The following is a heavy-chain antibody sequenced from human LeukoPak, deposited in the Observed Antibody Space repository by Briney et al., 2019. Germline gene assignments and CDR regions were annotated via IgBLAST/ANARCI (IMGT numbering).Heavy chain of an antibody. CDR3: ARVLSGWYLYYYYYMDV. CDR2: IIPIFGTA. J-gene: IGHJ6*03. V-gene: IGHV1-69*05. D-gene: IGHD6-19*01. CDR1: GGTFSSYA. Sequence: ASVKVSCKASGGTFSSYAISWVRQAPGQGLEWMGGIIPIFGTANYAQKLQGRVTMTTDTSTSTAYMELRSLRSDDTAVYYCARVLSGWYLYYYYYMDVWGKGTTVTVSS.